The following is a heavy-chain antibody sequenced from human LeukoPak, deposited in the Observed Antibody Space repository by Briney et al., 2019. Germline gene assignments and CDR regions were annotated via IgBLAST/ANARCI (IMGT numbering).Heavy chain of an antibody. CDR3: ARDERGYSSPIDY. V-gene: IGHV3-30-3*01. Sequence: PGRSLRLSCAASGFTFSSYGMHWVRQAPGKGLEWVAVISYDGSNKYYADSVKGRFTISRDNSKNTLYLQMNSLRAEDTAVYYCARDERGYSSPIDYWGQGTLVTVSS. D-gene: IGHD5-18*01. CDR1: GFTFSSYG. CDR2: ISYDGSNK. J-gene: IGHJ4*02.